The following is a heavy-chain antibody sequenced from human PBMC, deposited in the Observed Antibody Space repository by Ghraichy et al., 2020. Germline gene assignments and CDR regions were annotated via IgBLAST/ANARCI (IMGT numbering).Heavy chain of an antibody. J-gene: IGHJ4*02. CDR3: ARDKEVVVVAARVEEHYYFDY. Sequence: SETLSLTCTVSGGSVSSGSYYWSWIRQPPGKGLEWIGYIYYSGSTNYNPSLKSRVTISVDTSKNQFSLKLSSVTAADTAVYYCARDKEVVVVAARVEEHYYFDYWGQGTLVTVSS. D-gene: IGHD2-15*01. CDR2: IYYSGST. V-gene: IGHV4-61*01. CDR1: GGSVSSGSYY.